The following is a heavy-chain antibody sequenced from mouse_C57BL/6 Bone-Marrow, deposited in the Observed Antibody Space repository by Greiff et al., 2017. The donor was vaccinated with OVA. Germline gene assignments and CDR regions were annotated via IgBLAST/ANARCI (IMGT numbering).Heavy chain of an antibody. CDR3: ARGIDGYYWFAY. J-gene: IGHJ3*01. CDR1: GYSFTGYY. D-gene: IGHD2-3*01. CDR2: INPSTGGT. V-gene: IGHV1-42*01. Sequence: LVESGPELVKPGASVKISCKASGYSFTGYYMNWVKQSPEKSLEWIGEINPSTGGTTYNQKFKAKATLTVDKSSSTAYMQLKSLTSEDSAVYYCARGIDGYYWFAYWGQGTLVTVSA.